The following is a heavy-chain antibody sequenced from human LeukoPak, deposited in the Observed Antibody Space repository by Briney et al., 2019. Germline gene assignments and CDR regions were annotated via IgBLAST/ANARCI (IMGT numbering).Heavy chain of an antibody. D-gene: IGHD5-18*01. J-gene: IGHJ6*03. V-gene: IGHV4-59*01. CDR1: GGSISSYY. Sequence: SETLPLTCTVSGGSISSYYWSWIRQPPGKGLEWIGYIYYSGSTNYNPSLKSRVTISVDTSKNQFSLKLSSVTAADTAVYYCARANRGYSYGYGEGYYYYYMDVWGKGTTVTVSS. CDR2: IYYSGST. CDR3: ARANRGYSYGYGEGYYYYYMDV.